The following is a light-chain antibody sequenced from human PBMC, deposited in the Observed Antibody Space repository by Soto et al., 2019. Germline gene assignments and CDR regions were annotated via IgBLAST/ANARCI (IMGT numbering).Light chain of an antibody. Sequence: QAVVTQPPSASGTPGQRVTISCSGSSSNIGSNYVYWYQQLPGTAPKLLIYRNNQRPSGVPDRFSGSKSGTSASLAISGLRSEDEADYYCAAWDDSLSGLVVFGGGTKLPVL. CDR3: AAWDDSLSGLVV. J-gene: IGLJ2*01. CDR1: SSNIGSNY. CDR2: RNN. V-gene: IGLV1-47*01.